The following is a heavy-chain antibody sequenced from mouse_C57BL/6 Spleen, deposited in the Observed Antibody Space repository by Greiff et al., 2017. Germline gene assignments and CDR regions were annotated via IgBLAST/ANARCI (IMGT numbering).Heavy chain of an antibody. J-gene: IGHJ4*01. CDR1: GFSFTSYA. D-gene: IGHD2-5*01. Sequence: QVQLKESGPGLVAPSQSLSITCTVSGFSFTSYAISWVRQPPGKGLEWLGVIWSGGGTNYNSALNSRLSISKDNSKSQVFFKMNSLQTDDTARYYCTRKEYYSNYDYAMDYWGQGTSVTVSS. CDR3: TRKEYYSNYDYAMDY. V-gene: IGHV2-9-1*01. CDR2: IWSGGGT.